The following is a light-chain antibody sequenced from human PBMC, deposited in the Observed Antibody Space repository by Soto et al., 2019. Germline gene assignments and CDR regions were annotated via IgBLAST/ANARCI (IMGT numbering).Light chain of an antibody. CDR2: AAS. CDR1: QRISNY. Sequence: DIQMTQSPSSLSASVGDRVTITCRASQRISNYLNWYQQKPGKAPNLLIYAASSLQSGVPARFSGSGSGTDFTLTISSLQPEDFATYYCQQSYSTLRTFGQGTKVEIK. J-gene: IGKJ1*01. CDR3: QQSYSTLRT. V-gene: IGKV1-39*01.